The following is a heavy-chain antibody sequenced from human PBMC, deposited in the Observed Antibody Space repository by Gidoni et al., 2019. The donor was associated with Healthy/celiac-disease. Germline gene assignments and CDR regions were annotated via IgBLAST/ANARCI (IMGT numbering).Heavy chain of an antibody. V-gene: IGHV5-10-1*01. CDR2: IDPSDSYT. D-gene: IGHD3-10*01. Sequence: EVQLVQSGAEVQKPGESLRIPCTCSGYRFTASWISWVRQMPGKGLEWMGRIDPSDSYTNYSPSCQGHVNISADKSISTAYRQWSSLKASDTAMYYCASLGGIWFGESWDYGMDVWGQGTTVTVSS. J-gene: IGHJ6*02. CDR3: ASLGGIWFGESWDYGMDV. CDR1: GYRFTASW.